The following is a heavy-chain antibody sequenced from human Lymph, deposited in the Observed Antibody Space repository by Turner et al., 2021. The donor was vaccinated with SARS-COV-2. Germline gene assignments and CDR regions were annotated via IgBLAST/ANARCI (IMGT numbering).Heavy chain of an antibody. CDR1: GFTVSYNY. V-gene: IGHV3-53*01. CDR2: IYSGGST. CDR3: ARDLMEVGGMDV. Sequence: EVQRVESGGGLIQPGGSLRLSCAASGFTVSYNYMTWVRQAPGKGVEWFSVIYSGGSTYYADSVKGRFTIYRDSSKNTLYLQMNSLRAEDTAVYYCARDLMEVGGMDVWGQGTTVTVSS. D-gene: IGHD3-3*01. J-gene: IGHJ6*02.